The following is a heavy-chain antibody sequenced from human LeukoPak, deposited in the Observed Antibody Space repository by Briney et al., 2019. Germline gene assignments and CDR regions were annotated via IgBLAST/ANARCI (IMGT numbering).Heavy chain of an antibody. CDR1: GGSISSYY. Sequence: MTSETLSLTCTVSGGSISSYYWSWIRQPAGKGLESIGHISTSGSTNYNPSLKSRVTMSVDTSKNQFSLKLSSVTAADTAVYYCARGLGSSSWYLGWFDPWGQGTLVTVSS. CDR3: ARGLGSSSWYLGWFDP. J-gene: IGHJ5*02. CDR2: ISTSGST. V-gene: IGHV4-4*07. D-gene: IGHD6-13*01.